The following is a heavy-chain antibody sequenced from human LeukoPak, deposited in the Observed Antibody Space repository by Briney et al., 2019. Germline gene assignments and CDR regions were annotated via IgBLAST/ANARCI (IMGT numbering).Heavy chain of an antibody. Sequence: AGGSLRLSCAASGFTFSSYAMSWVRQAPGKGLEWVSAISGSGGSTYYADSVKGRFTISRDNSKNTLYLQMNSLRAEDTAVYYCANSRGYSHPFDYWGQGTLVTVSS. CDR1: GFTFSSYA. CDR3: ANSRGYSHPFDY. V-gene: IGHV3-23*01. D-gene: IGHD5-18*01. CDR2: ISGSGGST. J-gene: IGHJ4*02.